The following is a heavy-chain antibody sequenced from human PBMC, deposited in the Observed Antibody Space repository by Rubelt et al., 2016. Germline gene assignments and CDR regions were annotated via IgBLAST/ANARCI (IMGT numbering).Heavy chain of an antibody. CDR1: GFTFSSYG. V-gene: IGHV3-30*19. D-gene: IGHD2-2*01. CDR3: ARAGVPTADAFDI. J-gene: IGHJ3*02. CDR2: ISYDGSNK. Sequence: GGVVQPGRSLRLSCAASGFTFSSYGLHWVRQAPGKGLEWVAVISYDGSNKYYADSVKGRFTISRDNSKNTLYLQMNSLRAEDTAVYYCARAGVPTADAFDIWGQGTMVTVSS.